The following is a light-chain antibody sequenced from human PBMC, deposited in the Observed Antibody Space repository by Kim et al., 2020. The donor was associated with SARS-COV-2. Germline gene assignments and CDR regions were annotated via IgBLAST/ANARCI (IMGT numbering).Light chain of an antibody. V-gene: IGLV7-46*01. Sequence: GGQSTLTCGPSSGAFTYGGHSPFWFQQKPGQVPRSLIYDTSNKQSWTPARFSGFLFGGKAALTLSNAQPEDEADYYCLLSYDGVRVFGGGTQLTVL. CDR3: LLSYDGVRV. CDR2: DTS. J-gene: IGLJ3*02. CDR1: SGAFTYGGHS.